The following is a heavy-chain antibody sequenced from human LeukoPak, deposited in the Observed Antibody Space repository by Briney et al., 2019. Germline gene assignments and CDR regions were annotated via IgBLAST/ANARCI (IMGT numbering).Heavy chain of an antibody. V-gene: IGHV3-23*01. Sequence: GASLRLSCAASGFTVSSYAMSWVRQAPGKGLEWVSAISGSGGRTYYVDSVKGRFTISRDNSKNTLYLQMNSLRAEDTAVYYCAKPGFTGAPGADYYMDVWGKGTTVTVSS. J-gene: IGHJ6*03. CDR1: GFTVSSYA. D-gene: IGHD7-27*01. CDR3: AKPGFTGAPGADYYMDV. CDR2: ISGSGGRT.